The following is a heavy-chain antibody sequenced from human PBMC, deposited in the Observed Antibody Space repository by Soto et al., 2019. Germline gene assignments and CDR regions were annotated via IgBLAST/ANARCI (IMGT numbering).Heavy chain of an antibody. CDR3: AKAYTTGTTENYYGMDV. Sequence: GGSLRLSCAASGFTFDDYAMHWVRQAPGKGLEWVSGISWNSGSIGYADSVKGRFTISRDNAKNSLYLQMNSLRAEDTALYYCAKAYTTGTTENYYGMDVWGQGTTVTVSS. J-gene: IGHJ6*02. D-gene: IGHD1-1*01. CDR2: ISWNSGSI. V-gene: IGHV3-9*01. CDR1: GFTFDDYA.